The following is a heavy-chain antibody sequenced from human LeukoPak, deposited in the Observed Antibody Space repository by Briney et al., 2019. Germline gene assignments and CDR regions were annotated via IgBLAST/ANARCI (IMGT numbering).Heavy chain of an antibody. CDR2: INSNTGGT. CDR3: ARADPVGY. Sequence: GASVKVSCKASGDTFTGSFMHWVRQAPGQGLEWMGWINSNTGGTKFAQKFQGRVTMTRDTSISTAYMKLSSLRSDDTAVYYCARADPVGYWGQGTQVTVSS. CDR1: GDTFTGSF. J-gene: IGHJ4*02. V-gene: IGHV1-2*02.